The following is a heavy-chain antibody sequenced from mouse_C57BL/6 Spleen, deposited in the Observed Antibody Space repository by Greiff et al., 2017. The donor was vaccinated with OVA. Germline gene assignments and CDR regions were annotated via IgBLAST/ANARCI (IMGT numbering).Heavy chain of an antibody. D-gene: IGHD1-1*01. J-gene: IGHJ2*01. CDR2: ISYDGSN. V-gene: IGHV3-6*01. CDR1: GYSITSGYY. Sequence: EVQRVESGPGLVKPSQSLSLTCSVTGYSITSGYYWNWIRQFPGNKLEWMGYISYDGSNNYNPSLKNRISITRDTSKNQFFLKLNSVTTEDTATYYCARGDYGSSPCYFDYWGQGTTLTVSS. CDR3: ARGDYGSSPCYFDY.